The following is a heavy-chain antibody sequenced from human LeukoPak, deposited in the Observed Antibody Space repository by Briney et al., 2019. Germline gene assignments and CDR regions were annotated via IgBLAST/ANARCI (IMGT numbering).Heavy chain of an antibody. CDR2: IYYSGST. D-gene: IGHD2-21*02. CDR1: GGSISSSSYY. Sequence: SETLSLTCTVSGGSISSSSYYWGWIRQPPGKGLEWIGSIYYSGSTYYNPSLKSRVTISVDTSKNQFSLKLSSVTAADTAVYYCAGLTPDLYYYYGMDVWGQGTTVTVSS. J-gene: IGHJ6*02. CDR3: AGLTPDLYYYYGMDV. V-gene: IGHV4-39*07.